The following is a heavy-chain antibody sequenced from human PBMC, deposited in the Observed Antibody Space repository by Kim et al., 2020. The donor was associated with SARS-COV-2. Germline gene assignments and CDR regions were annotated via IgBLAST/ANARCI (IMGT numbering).Heavy chain of an antibody. D-gene: IGHD6-6*01. V-gene: IGHV4-34*01. CDR3: RRLAYSSSARRHYYYGMDV. J-gene: IGHJ6*02. CDR2: INHSGST. Sequence: SETLSLTCAVYGGSFSGYYWSWIRQPPGKGLEWIGEINHSGSTNYNPSLKSRVTISVDTSKNQFSLKLSSVTAADTAVYYCRRLAYSSSARRHYYYGMDVWGQGTTVTVSS. CDR1: GGSFSGYY.